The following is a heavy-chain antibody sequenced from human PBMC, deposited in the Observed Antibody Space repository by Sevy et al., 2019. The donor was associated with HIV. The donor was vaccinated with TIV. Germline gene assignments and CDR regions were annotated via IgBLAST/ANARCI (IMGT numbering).Heavy chain of an antibody. V-gene: IGHV3-48*02. CDR1: GFTFSSYS. CDR3: ARDRGTAMVSYIFDY. CDR2: ISSSSSTI. Sequence: GGFLRLSCAASGFTFSSYSMNWVRQAPGKGLEWVSYISSSSSTIYYADSVKGRFTISRDNAKNSLYLQMNSLRDEDTAVYYCARDRGTAMVSYIFDYWGQGTLVTVSS. J-gene: IGHJ4*02. D-gene: IGHD5-18*01.